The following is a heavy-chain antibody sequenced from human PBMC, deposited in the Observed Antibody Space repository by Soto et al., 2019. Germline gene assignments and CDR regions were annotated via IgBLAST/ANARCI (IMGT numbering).Heavy chain of an antibody. CDR3: ARGWAARGWFDP. Sequence: QVQLQQWGAGLLKPSETLSLTCAVYGGSFSGYYWSWIRQPPGKGLEWIGEINHSGSTNYNPSLKSRVTISVDTSKNQFSLKLSSVTAADTAVYYCARGWAARGWFDPWGQGTLVTVSS. CDR2: INHSGST. V-gene: IGHV4-34*01. J-gene: IGHJ5*02. D-gene: IGHD6-6*01. CDR1: GGSFSGYY.